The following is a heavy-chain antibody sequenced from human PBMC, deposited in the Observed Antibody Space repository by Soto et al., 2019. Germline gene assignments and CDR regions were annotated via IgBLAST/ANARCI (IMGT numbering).Heavy chain of an antibody. CDR3: ARGKYYYGSGSYYNPFDY. V-gene: IGHV4-59*01. CDR1: GGSISSYY. Sequence: SETLSLTCTVSGGSISSYYWSWIRQPPGKGLEWIGYIYYSGSTNYNPSLKSRVTISVDTSKNQFSLTLSSVTAADTAVYYCARGKYYYGSGSYYNPFDYWGQGTLVTVSS. J-gene: IGHJ4*02. CDR2: IYYSGST. D-gene: IGHD3-10*01.